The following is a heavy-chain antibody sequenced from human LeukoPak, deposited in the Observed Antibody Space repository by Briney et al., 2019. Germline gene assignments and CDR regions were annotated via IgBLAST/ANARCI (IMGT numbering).Heavy chain of an antibody. CDR3: VAVTGRPAGGGLCY. CDR2: LSGGGSSA. J-gene: IGHJ4*02. Sequence: PGGSLRLSCAASGFTFSDYYMSWVRQAPGKGLEWVSALSGGGSSAYYADSVKGRFTISRDNSKNTLYVQMNSLRAEDTAVYYCVAVTGRPAGGGLCYWGQGTLVTVSS. CDR1: GFTFSDYY. V-gene: IGHV3-23*01. D-gene: IGHD6-19*01.